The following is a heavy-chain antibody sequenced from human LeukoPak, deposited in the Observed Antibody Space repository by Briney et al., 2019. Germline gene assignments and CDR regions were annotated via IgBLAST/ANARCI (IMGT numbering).Heavy chain of an antibody. V-gene: IGHV3-7*01. CDR1: GFTFSSYW. CDR3: ARDYGSGSYYTDYYYYYMDV. D-gene: IGHD3-10*01. Sequence: PGGSLRLSCAASGFTFSSYWMSWVRQAPGKGLEWVANIKQDGSEKYYVDSVKGRFTISRDNAKNSLYLQMNSLRAEDTAVYYCARDYGSGSYYTDYYYYYMDVWGKGTTVTVSS. J-gene: IGHJ6*03. CDR2: IKQDGSEK.